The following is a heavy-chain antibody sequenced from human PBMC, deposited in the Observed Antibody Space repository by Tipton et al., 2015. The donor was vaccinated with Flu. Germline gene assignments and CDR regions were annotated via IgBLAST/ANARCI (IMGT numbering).Heavy chain of an antibody. CDR2: IYHSGST. Sequence: GEALGSSYFWGWIRQPPGKGLEWIGSIYHSGSTYYNPSLKSRVTISVDTSKNQFSLKLSSVTAADTAVYYCASHRLYGMDVWGQGTTVAVSS. V-gene: IGHV4-38-2*01. CDR1: GEALGSSYF. CDR3: ASHRLYGMDV. J-gene: IGHJ6*02.